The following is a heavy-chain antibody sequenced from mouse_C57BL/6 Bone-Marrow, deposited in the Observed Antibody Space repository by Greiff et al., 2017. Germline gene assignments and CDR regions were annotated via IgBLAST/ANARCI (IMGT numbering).Heavy chain of an antibody. J-gene: IGHJ1*03. V-gene: IGHV1-59*01. Sequence: QVQLQQSGAELVKPGASVKLSCKASGYTFTSYWLHWVKQRPGQGLEWIGVIDPSDSYTNYNQKFKGKATLTVDTSSSTAYMQLSSLTSDDSAVCYCSRRRGPHWYFDVWGTGTTVTVSS. CDR1: GYTFTSYW. CDR2: IDPSDSYT. CDR3: SRRRGPHWYFDV.